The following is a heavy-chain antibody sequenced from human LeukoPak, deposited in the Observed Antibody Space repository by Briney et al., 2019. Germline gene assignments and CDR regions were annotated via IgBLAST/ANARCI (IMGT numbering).Heavy chain of an antibody. D-gene: IGHD3-10*01. V-gene: IGHV3-30-3*01. J-gene: IGHJ5*02. CDR2: ISYDGSNK. Sequence: GGSLRLSCAASGFTFSSYAMPWVRQAPGKGLEWVAVISYDGSNKYYADSVKGRFTISRDNSKNTLYLQMNSLRAEDTAVYYCARDRKYYYGSGSYYPNWFDPWGQGTLVTVSS. CDR1: GFTFSSYA. CDR3: ARDRKYYYGSGSYYPNWFDP.